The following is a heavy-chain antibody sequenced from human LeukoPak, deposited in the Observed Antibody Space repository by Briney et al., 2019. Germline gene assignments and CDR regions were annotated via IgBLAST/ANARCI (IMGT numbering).Heavy chain of an antibody. D-gene: IGHD6-19*01. J-gene: IGHJ4*02. CDR1: SGSISSSNYF. CDR3: AREVAGTPWIDY. Sequence: SETLSLTCTVSSGSISSSNYFWGWIRQPPGKGLEWIGIIYYVGNTYYNPSLKSRVTISVDTSKNQFSLKLSSVTAADTAVYYCAREVAGTPWIDYWGQGTLVTVSS. CDR2: IYYVGNT. V-gene: IGHV4-39*02.